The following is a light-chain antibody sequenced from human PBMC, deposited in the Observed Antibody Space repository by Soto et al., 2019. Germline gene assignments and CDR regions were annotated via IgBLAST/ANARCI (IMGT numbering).Light chain of an antibody. CDR3: QQYGSSPPIT. V-gene: IGKV3-20*01. CDR1: QSVTGSY. Sequence: EIVLTQSPGTLSLSPGERATLSCRASQSVTGSYLAWYQQKPGQAPRLLIYGASSRATGIPDRFSGSGSVTDFTLTISRLEPEDFAVYYCQQYGSSPPITFGQGTRLEIK. CDR2: GAS. J-gene: IGKJ5*01.